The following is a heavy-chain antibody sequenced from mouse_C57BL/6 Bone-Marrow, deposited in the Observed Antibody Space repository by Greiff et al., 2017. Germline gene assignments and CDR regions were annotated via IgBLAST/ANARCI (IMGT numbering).Heavy chain of an antibody. D-gene: IGHD1-1*01. CDR3: AREPFITTVVAQGYFDV. CDR1: GYTFTDYY. Sequence: VKLQESGAELVRPGASVKLSCKASGYTFTDYYINWVKQRPGQGLEWIARIYPGSGNTYYNEKFKGKATLTAEKSSSTAYMQLSSLTSEDSAVYFCAREPFITTVVAQGYFDVWGTGTTVTVSS. CDR2: IYPGSGNT. J-gene: IGHJ1*03. V-gene: IGHV1-76*01.